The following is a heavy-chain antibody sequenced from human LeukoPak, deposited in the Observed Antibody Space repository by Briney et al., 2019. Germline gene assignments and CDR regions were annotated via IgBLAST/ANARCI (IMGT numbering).Heavy chain of an antibody. CDR1: GASISNRADY. V-gene: IGHV4-39*01. Sequence: SETLSLTCNVSGASISNRADYWAWIRQPPGKGLEWIGRVFYSGSTYSNPSLESRLTISEDTSKNQFSLKLSSVTAADTAVYYCARGEWELGYYMDVWGKGTTVTISS. J-gene: IGHJ6*03. CDR2: VFYSGST. CDR3: ARGEWELGYYMDV. D-gene: IGHD1-26*01.